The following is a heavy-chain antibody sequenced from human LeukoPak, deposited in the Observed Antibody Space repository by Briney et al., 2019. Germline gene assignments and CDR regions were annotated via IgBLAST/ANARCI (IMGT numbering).Heavy chain of an antibody. D-gene: IGHD6-19*01. Sequence: GGSLRLSCAASGFTFSDSEMHWVRQASGKGLEWVGRIRSKVYNYATTYAESVRGKFTISRDESRSTAYLQMNSLKSEDTAMYYCTRGAPKKIAGSGTAYYYYYMDVWGKGTTVTVSS. CDR1: GFTFSDSE. CDR2: IRSKVYNYAT. J-gene: IGHJ6*03. V-gene: IGHV3-73*01. CDR3: TRGAPKKIAGSGTAYYYYYMDV.